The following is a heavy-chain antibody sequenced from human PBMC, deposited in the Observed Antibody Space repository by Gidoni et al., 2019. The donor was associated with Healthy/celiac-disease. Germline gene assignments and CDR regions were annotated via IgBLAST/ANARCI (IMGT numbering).Heavy chain of an antibody. D-gene: IGHD2-21*02. Sequence: EVQLVESGGGLVQPGGSLRLSCAASGFPFSSYAMPWVRQAPGKGLEYVSAISSNGGSTYYAKSVKGRFTISRDNSKNTLYLQMGSLRAEDMAVYYCARGGDLAYCGGDCPDYYYYYMDVWGKGTTVTVSS. CDR3: ARGGDLAYCGGDCPDYYYYYMDV. CDR2: ISSNGGST. V-gene: IGHV3-64*01. CDR1: GFPFSSYA. J-gene: IGHJ6*03.